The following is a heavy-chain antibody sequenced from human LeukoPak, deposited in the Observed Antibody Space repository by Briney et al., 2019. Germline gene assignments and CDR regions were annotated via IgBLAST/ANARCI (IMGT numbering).Heavy chain of an antibody. V-gene: IGHV3-53*01. D-gene: IGHD5-18*01. CDR1: GFTVSSNY. CDR3: ARVIQLWLMLDY. Sequence: GGSLRLSCAASGFTVSSNYMSWVRQAPGKGLGWVSVIYSGGSTYYADSVKGRFTISRDNSKNTLYLQMNSLRAEDTAVYYCARVIQLWLMLDYWGQGTLVTVSS. J-gene: IGHJ4*02. CDR2: IYSGGST.